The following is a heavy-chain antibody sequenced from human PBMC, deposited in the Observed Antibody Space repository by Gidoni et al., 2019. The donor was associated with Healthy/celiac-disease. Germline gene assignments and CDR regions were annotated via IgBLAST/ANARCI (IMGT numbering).Heavy chain of an antibody. CDR2: ISGSGGST. V-gene: IGHV3-23*01. Sequence: EVQLLESGGGLVHPGGSLRLSCAASGFTFSSYAMSWVRQGPGKGLEWVSAISGSGGSTYYADSVKGRFTISRDNSKNTLYLQMNSLRAEDTAVYYCAKSPGGEYYFDYWGQGTLVTVSS. CDR1: GFTFSSYA. J-gene: IGHJ4*02. D-gene: IGHD3-16*01. CDR3: AKSPGGEYYFDY.